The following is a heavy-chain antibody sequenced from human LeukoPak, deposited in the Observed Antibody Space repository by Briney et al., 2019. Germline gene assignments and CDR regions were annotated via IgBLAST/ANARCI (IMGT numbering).Heavy chain of an antibody. CDR3: ARDHCGCDCSFDY. V-gene: IGHV1-69*04. Sequence: SVKVSCKASGATFSSYAISWVRQAPGQGLEWMGRIIPILGIANYAQKFQCRVTITADKSTSTAYMELSSLRSEDTAVYYCARDHCGCDCSFDYWGRGTVVSVSS. J-gene: IGHJ4*02. CDR1: GATFSSYA. D-gene: IGHD2-21*02. CDR2: IIPILGIA.